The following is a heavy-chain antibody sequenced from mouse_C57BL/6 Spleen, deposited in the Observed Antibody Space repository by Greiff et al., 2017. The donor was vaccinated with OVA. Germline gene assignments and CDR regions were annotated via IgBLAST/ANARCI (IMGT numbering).Heavy chain of an antibody. CDR1: GFTFSSYA. CDR2: ISDGGSYT. V-gene: IGHV5-4*01. J-gene: IGHJ4*01. D-gene: IGHD3-2*02. Sequence: EVMLVESGGGLVKPGGSLKLSCAASGFTFSSYAMSWVRQTPEKRLEWVATISDGGSYTYYPDNVKGRFTISRDNDKNNLYLQMSHLESEDTAMYYCARDTAQATYYYAMDYWGQGTSVTVSS. CDR3: ARDTAQATYYYAMDY.